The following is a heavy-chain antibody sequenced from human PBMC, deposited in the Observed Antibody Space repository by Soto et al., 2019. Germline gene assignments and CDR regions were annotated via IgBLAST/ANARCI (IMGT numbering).Heavy chain of an antibody. V-gene: IGHV3-21*01. CDR2: ISSSSSYI. CDR3: ARDLITGTPMGDYYYGMDV. J-gene: IGHJ6*02. Sequence: KSGGSLRLSCAASGFTFSSYSMNWVRQAPGKGLEWVSSISSSSSYIYYADSVKGRFTISRDNAKNSLYLQMNSLRAEDTAVYYCARDLITGTPMGDYYYGMDVWGQGTTVTVSS. D-gene: IGHD1-20*01. CDR1: GFTFSSYS.